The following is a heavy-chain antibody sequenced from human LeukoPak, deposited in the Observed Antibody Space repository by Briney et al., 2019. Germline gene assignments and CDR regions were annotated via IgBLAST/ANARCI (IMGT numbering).Heavy chain of an antibody. CDR3: AKSRLAAAGAASDY. D-gene: IGHD6-13*01. Sequence: GGSLRLSCAASGFTFSNYAMRWLRQAPGKGLEFVSSISRSGDTTFYADSVKGRFTISRDNSKDTLYLQMDRLRADDAAVYYCAKSRLAAAGAASDYWGQGTLVTVSS. CDR2: ISRSGDTT. J-gene: IGHJ4*02. CDR1: GFTFSNYA. V-gene: IGHV3-23*01.